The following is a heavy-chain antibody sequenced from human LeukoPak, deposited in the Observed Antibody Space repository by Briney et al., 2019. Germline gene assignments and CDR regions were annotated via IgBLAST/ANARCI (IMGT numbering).Heavy chain of an antibody. D-gene: IGHD3-3*01. CDR1: GYSISSGYY. CDR3: ARHTIFGVVIYNWFDP. V-gene: IGHV4-38-2*01. J-gene: IGHJ5*02. Sequence: PSETLSLTCAVSGYSISSGYYWGWIRQPPGTGLEWLGSIYHSGSTYYNPSLKSRVTISVDTSKNQFSLKLSSVTAADTAVYYCARHTIFGVVIYNWFDPWGQGTLVTVSS. CDR2: IYHSGST.